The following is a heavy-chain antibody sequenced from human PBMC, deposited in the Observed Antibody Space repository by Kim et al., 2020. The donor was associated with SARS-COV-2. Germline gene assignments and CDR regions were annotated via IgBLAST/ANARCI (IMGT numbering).Heavy chain of an antibody. D-gene: IGHD6-19*01. CDR3: VKDLGADSSGWYVEYFDY. J-gene: IGHJ4*02. V-gene: IGHV3-64D*06. Sequence: KGRFTISRDNSKNTLYLQMSSLRAEDTAVYYCVKDLGADSSGWYVEYFDYWGQGTLVTVSS.